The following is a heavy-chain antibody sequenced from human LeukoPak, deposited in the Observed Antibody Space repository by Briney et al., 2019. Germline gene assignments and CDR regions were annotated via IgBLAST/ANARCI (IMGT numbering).Heavy chain of an antibody. D-gene: IGHD1-26*01. V-gene: IGHV4-59*08. J-gene: IGHJ5*02. CDR1: GGSISSYY. Sequence: SETLSLTCTVAGGSISSYYWSWIRQPPGKGLEWVGYIYSSGSTTYNPSLKIRVTISVDTSKNQFSMKLLSVAAADTAVYYCARLVYPWEGSWFDPWGQGTLVTVSS. CDR3: ARLVYPWEGSWFDP. CDR2: IYSSGST.